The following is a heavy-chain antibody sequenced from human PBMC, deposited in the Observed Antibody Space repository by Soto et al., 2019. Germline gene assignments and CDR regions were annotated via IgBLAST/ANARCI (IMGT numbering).Heavy chain of an antibody. D-gene: IGHD2-2*01. Sequence: QVQLVQSGAEVKKPGSSVKVSCKASGGTFSRYSTTWVRQVPGHGLEWIGRIIPIFGIASYAQKFQGRVTITADESTSTAYMELSSLRSDDTAVYYCVREDRDRETGLVPAAIDGMDVWGQGTTVTVSS. CDR1: GGTFSRYS. J-gene: IGHJ6*02. CDR2: IIPIFGIA. V-gene: IGHV1-69*08. CDR3: VREDRDRETGLVPAAIDGMDV.